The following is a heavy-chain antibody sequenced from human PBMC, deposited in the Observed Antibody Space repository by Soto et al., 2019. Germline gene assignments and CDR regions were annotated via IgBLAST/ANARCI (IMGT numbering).Heavy chain of an antibody. CDR2: ISGSGGST. CDR1: GFTFSSYA. J-gene: IGHJ5*02. D-gene: IGHD4-17*01. V-gene: IGHV3-23*01. CDR3: AKAPNYGDYVLNWFDP. Sequence: GGSLRLSCAASGFTFSSYAMSWVRQAPGKGLEWVSAISGSGGSTYYADSVKGRFTISRDNSKNTLYLQMNSLRAEDTAVYYCAKAPNYGDYVLNWFDPWGQGTLVTVSS.